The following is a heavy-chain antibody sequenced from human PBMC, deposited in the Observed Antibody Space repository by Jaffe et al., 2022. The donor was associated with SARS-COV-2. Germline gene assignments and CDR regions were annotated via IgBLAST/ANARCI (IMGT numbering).Heavy chain of an antibody. CDR3: ARDFEGYCSSTSCSPGGYYYYGMDV. D-gene: IGHD2-2*01. J-gene: IGHJ6*02. Sequence: EVQLVESGGGLVQPGGSLRLSCAASGFTFSSYWMSWVRQAPGKGLEWVANIKQDGSEKYYVDSVKGRFTISRDNAKNSLYLQMNSLRAEDTAVYYCARDFEGYCSSTSCSPGGYYYYGMDVWGQGTTVTVSS. CDR1: GFTFSSYW. CDR2: IKQDGSEK. V-gene: IGHV3-7*01.